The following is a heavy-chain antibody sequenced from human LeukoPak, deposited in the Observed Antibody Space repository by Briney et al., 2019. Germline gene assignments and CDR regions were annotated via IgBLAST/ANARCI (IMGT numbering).Heavy chain of an antibody. V-gene: IGHV7-4-1*02. D-gene: IGHD1-26*01. Sequence: SVKVSCKASGYTFTSYAMNWVLQAPGQGLEWMGWINTNTGNPTYAQGFTGRFVFSLDTSVSTAYLQISSLKAEDTAVYYCAASQWELPAVMGYWGQGTLVTVSS. CDR3: AASQWELPAVMGY. J-gene: IGHJ4*02. CDR2: INTNTGNP. CDR1: GYTFTSYA.